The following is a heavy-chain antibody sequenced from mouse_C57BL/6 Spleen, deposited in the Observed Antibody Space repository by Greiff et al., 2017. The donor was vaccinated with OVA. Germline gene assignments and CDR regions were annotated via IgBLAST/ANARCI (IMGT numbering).Heavy chain of an antibody. CDR3: ARDGSSYDYAMDY. CDR2: IYPGDGDT. D-gene: IGHD1-1*01. J-gene: IGHJ4*01. Sequence: PLQQSGPELVKPGASVQISCKASGYAFSSSWMNWVKQRPGKGLEWIGRIYPGDGDTNYNGKFKGKATLTADKSSSTAYMQLSSLTSEDSAVYFCARDGSSYDYAMDYWGQGTSVTVSS. V-gene: IGHV1-82*01. CDR1: GYAFSSSW.